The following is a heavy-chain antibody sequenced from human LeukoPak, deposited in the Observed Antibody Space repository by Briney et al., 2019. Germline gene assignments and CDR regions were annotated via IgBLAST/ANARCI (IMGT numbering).Heavy chain of an antibody. J-gene: IGHJ4*02. CDR1: GFTFSSYE. CDR2: ISSSGSTI. D-gene: IGHD3-3*01. V-gene: IGHV3-48*03. Sequence: GGSLRLSCAASGFTFSSYEMNWVRQAPGKGLEWVSYISSSGSTIYYADSVKGRFTISRDNAKNSLYLQINNLRAEDTAFYYCARDYKIFGVIMLQHVDYWGQGTLVTVSS. CDR3: ARDYKIFGVIMLQHVDY.